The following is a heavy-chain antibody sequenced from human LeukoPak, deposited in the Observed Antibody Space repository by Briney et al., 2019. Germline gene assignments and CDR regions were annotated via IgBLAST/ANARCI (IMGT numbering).Heavy chain of an antibody. V-gene: IGHV3-21*01. CDR3: ARDRPTGASRLFVVQ. CDR2: MSSGSRYI. Sequence: GGSLRLSCSASGFTFSSYSMTWVRQAPGKGLEWVSSMSSGSRYIYYADSVRGRFTISRDNAKNSLYLLMNSLRAEDTAVYYCARDRPTGASRLFVVQWGQGTLVTVSS. CDR1: GFTFSSYS. D-gene: IGHD3-3*01. J-gene: IGHJ4*02.